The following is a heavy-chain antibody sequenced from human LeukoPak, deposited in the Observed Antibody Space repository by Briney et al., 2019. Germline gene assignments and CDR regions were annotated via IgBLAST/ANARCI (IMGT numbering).Heavy chain of an antibody. Sequence: GGSLRLSCAASGFTFSSYAMHWVRQAPGKGLEWVAVISYDGSNKYYADSVKGRFTISRDNSKNTLYLQMNSLRAEDTAVYYCTKGDRWLVGGGAFDIWGQGTMVTVSS. CDR3: TKGDRWLVGGGAFDI. J-gene: IGHJ3*02. CDR1: GFTFSSYA. D-gene: IGHD6-19*01. V-gene: IGHV3-30-3*01. CDR2: ISYDGSNK.